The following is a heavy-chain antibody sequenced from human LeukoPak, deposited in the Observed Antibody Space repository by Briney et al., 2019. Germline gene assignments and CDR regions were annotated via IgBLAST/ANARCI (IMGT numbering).Heavy chain of an antibody. J-gene: IGHJ4*02. Sequence: ASVKVSCKASGYIFSNYGITWVRQAPGQGLEWRGWISAYNGHTYYGQRGQGRVTVTTDTSTPTAYMELRSLRSDDTAVYYCARGTDYHDNSGYYWDYWGQGTLVTVYS. CDR3: ARGTDYHDNSGYYWDY. CDR1: GYIFSNYG. V-gene: IGHV1-18*01. CDR2: ISAYNGHT. D-gene: IGHD3-22*01.